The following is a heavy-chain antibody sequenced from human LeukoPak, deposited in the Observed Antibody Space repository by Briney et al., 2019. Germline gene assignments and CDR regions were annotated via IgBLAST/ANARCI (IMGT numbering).Heavy chain of an antibody. CDR2: ISSSSSYT. Sequence: PGGSLRLSCAASGFTFSDYYMSWIRQAPGKGLEWVSYISSSSSYTNYADSVKGRFTISRDNSKNTLYLQMNSLRAEDTAVYYCARPRGGDYPLDAFDIWGQGTMVTVSS. V-gene: IGHV3-11*06. CDR3: ARPRGGDYPLDAFDI. CDR1: GFTFSDYY. D-gene: IGHD4-17*01. J-gene: IGHJ3*02.